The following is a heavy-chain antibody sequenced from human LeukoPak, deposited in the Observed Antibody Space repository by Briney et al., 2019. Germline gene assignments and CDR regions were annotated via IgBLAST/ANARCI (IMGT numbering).Heavy chain of an antibody. CDR3: ARSDTWPNWFDL. V-gene: IGHV4-4*09. J-gene: IGHJ5*02. CDR2: IYNTWTT. CDR1: GGSISSDY. D-gene: IGHD5-12*01. Sequence: SETLSLTCTVSGGSISSDYWSWIRQPPGKGLGWIGYIYNTWTTNYNPSLNSRVTISLDMPKNQFSLKLTSVTAADTAVYYCARSDTWPNWFDLRGQGTLVTVSS.